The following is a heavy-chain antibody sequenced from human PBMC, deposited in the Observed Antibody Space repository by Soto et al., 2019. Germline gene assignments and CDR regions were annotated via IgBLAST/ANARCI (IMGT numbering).Heavy chain of an antibody. D-gene: IGHD3-10*01. J-gene: IGHJ1*01. CDR3: ASSSLWFGELETYFQH. CDR1: GGSISSYY. Sequence: SETLSLTCTVSGGSISSYYWSWIRQPPGKGLEWIGYIYYSGSTNYNPSLKSRVTISVDTSKNQFSLKLSSVTAADTAVYYCASSSLWFGELETYFQHWGQGTLVTVSS. CDR2: IYYSGST. V-gene: IGHV4-59*08.